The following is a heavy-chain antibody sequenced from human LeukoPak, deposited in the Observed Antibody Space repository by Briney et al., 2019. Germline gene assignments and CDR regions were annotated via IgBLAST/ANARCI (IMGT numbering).Heavy chain of an antibody. J-gene: IGHJ4*02. CDR1: GDCISSSTYF. CDR3: ARDRGYSVGAAAAFDY. CDR2: IYYSGTT. V-gene: IGHV4-39*07. Sequence: SETLSLTCTVSGDCISSSTYFWGWIRQPPGKGLEWIGSIYYSGTTYYKPSLKSRVTISVDTSKNQLSLRLSSVTAADTAVYYCARDRGYSVGAAAAFDYWGQGTLVTVSS. D-gene: IGHD5/OR15-5a*01.